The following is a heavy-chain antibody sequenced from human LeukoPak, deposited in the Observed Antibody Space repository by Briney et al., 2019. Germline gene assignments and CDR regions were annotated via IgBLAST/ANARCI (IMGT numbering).Heavy chain of an antibody. V-gene: IGHV3-30*18. CDR2: ISYDGSNK. CDR3: AKERGSDFWSGYYSYYMDV. D-gene: IGHD3-3*01. CDR1: GFTFSSYG. Sequence: GGSLRLSCAASGFTFSSYGMHWVRQAPGKGLEWVAVISYDGSNKYYADSVKGRFTISRDNSKNTLYLQMNSLRAEDTAVYYCAKERGSDFWSGYYSYYMDVWGKGTTVTVSS. J-gene: IGHJ6*03.